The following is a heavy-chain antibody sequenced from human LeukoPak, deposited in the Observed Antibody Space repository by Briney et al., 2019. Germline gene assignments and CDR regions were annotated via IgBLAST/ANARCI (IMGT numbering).Heavy chain of an antibody. J-gene: IGHJ3*02. D-gene: IGHD6-25*01. V-gene: IGHV4-59*01. CDR1: GGSISNYY. CDR3: ARVAGAFDI. CDR2: IYYSGST. Sequence: SETLSLTCTVSGGSISNYYWSWIRQPPGKGLEWIGYIYYSGSTNYNPSLNNRVTISLDTSKNHFSLKLSSVTAADTVIYYSARVAGAFDIWGQGTMVTVSS.